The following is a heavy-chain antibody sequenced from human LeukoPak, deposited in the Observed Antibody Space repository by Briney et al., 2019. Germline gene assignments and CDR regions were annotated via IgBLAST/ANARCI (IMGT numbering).Heavy chain of an antibody. CDR3: ARDGGDYPDYYYMDV. CDR2: IIPIFGTA. V-gene: IGHV1-69*05. J-gene: IGHJ6*03. D-gene: IGHD4-17*01. CDR1: GGTFSSYA. Sequence: SVKVSCKAAGGTFSSYAISWVRQAPGQGLEWMGGIIPIFGTANYAQKFQGRVTITTDESTSTAYMELSSLRSEDTAVYYCARDGGDYPDYYYMDVWGKGTTVTVSS.